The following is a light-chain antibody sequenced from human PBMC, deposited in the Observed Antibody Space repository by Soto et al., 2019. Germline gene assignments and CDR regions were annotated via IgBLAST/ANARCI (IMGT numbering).Light chain of an antibody. J-gene: IGKJ4*01. CDR2: GAS. CDR1: QSINSN. Sequence: IVMTQSPATLSVSLGERATLSCRASQSINSNKLAWYQQKPGQAPRLLIYGASTRATGIPDRFSGSGSGTQFTLTISSLQSEDFAVYYCQQYNNWPPLTFGGGTKVDIK. V-gene: IGKV3-15*01. CDR3: QQYNNWPPLT.